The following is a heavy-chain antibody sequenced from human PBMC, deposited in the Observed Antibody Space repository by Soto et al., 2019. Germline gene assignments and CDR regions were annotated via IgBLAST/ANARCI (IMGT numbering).Heavy chain of an antibody. V-gene: IGHV4-30-2*01. CDR1: GASMSSGVYS. D-gene: IGHD3-10*01. CDR2: MYDTGST. CDR3: ARDRGTGSFYPT. J-gene: IGHJ5*02. Sequence: QLQLQESGSGLVKPSQTLSLTCAVSGASMSSGVYSWSWIRQPPGKGLEWIGYMYDTGSTYYNPSLQPRVTISADMSKNHLSLNLTSVTAADTAVYYCARDRGTGSFYPTWGQGILVTVSS.